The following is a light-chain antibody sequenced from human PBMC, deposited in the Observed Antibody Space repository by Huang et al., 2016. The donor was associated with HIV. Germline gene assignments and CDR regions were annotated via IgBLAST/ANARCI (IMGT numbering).Light chain of an antibody. CDR2: LGC. CDR3: MQGLQTWT. Sequence: DIVMVQSPASLSVTPGEAASITCRSSQRLLHSNGHNYLDWFWQKPGHSQQRLIYLGCIRASGVPDRFSGSGSGTDFTLRINRVEAGDVGIYYCMQGLQTWTFGQGTKVEI. V-gene: IGKV2-28*01. CDR1: QRLLHSNGHNY. J-gene: IGKJ1*01.